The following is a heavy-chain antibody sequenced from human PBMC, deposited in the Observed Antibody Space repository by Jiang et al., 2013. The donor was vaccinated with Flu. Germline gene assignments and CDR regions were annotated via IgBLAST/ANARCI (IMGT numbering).Heavy chain of an antibody. CDR1: GDSVSSNSAA. V-gene: IGHV6-1*01. D-gene: IGHD3-22*01. CDR3: ARAGGMGYYDSSAYWYFDL. CDR2: TYYRSKWYN. Sequence: QTLSLTCAISGDSVSSNSAAWNWIRQSPSRGLEWLGRTYYRSKWYNDYAVSVKSRITINPDTSKNQFSLQLNSVTPEDTAVYYCARAGGMGYYDSSAYWYFDLVGPWHLVTVSS. J-gene: IGHJ2*01.